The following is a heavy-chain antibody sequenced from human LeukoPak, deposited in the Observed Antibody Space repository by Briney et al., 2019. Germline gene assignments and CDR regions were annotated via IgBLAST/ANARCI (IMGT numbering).Heavy chain of an antibody. CDR2: ISGSGGST. D-gene: IGHD6-13*01. J-gene: IGHJ4*02. CDR3: AKGWDSFAAADYYFDY. Sequence: GGSLRLSCAASGFTFSSYAMSWVRQAPGKGLEWVSAISGSGGSTYYADSVKGRFTISRDNSKNTLYLQMNSLRAEDTAVYYCAKGWDSFAAADYYFDYWGQGTLVTVSS. V-gene: IGHV3-23*01. CDR1: GFTFSSYA.